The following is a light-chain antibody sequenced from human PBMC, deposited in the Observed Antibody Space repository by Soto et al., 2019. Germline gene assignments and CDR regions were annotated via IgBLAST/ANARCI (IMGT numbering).Light chain of an antibody. Sequence: DIQMTQSPSSLSASVGDRVTITCRASQTISSYLNWYQQKPGKAPKLLIYAASSLQSGVPSRFSGSGSVTEFTLTISILQPEDFATYYCQQSYSTPPMFGQGTKVEIK. J-gene: IGKJ1*01. CDR2: AAS. V-gene: IGKV1-39*01. CDR3: QQSYSTPPM. CDR1: QTISSY.